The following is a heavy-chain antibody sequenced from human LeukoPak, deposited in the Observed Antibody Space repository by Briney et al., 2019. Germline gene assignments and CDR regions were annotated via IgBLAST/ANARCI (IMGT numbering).Heavy chain of an antibody. V-gene: IGHV3-48*01. J-gene: IGHJ6*03. CDR3: ARFAAGGSYYYYMDV. D-gene: IGHD6-25*01. CDR1: GFTFSSYT. Sequence: SGGSLRLSCAASGFTFSSYTMNWVRQPPGKGLEWVSNIGTSSTTIYYADSVKGRFTISRDNAKNSLYLQMNSLRADDTAVYYCARFAAGGSYYYYMDVWGKGTTVTVPS. CDR2: IGTSSTTI.